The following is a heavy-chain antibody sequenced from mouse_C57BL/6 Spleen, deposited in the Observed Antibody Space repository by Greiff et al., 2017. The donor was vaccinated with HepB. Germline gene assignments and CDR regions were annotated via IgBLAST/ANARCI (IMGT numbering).Heavy chain of an antibody. CDR3: ARYYGKGYFDY. D-gene: IGHD1-1*01. Sequence: QVQLQQPGAELVRPGSSVKLSCKASGYTFTSYWMHWVKQRPIQGLEWIGNIDPSDSETHYNQKFRDKATLTVDKSSSTAYMQLSSLTSEDSAVYYCARYYGKGYFDYWGQGTTLTVSS. CDR1: GYTFTSYW. J-gene: IGHJ2*01. V-gene: IGHV1-52*01. CDR2: IDPSDSET.